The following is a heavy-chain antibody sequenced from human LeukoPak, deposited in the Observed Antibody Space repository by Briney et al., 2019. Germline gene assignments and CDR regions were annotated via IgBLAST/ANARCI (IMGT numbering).Heavy chain of an antibody. J-gene: IGHJ3*01. CDR2: ISYGGSDT. CDR3: AKRGHGDGGNVFDAFDV. CDR1: GFTFSTYG. D-gene: IGHD4-23*01. Sequence: QPGRSLRLSCAASGFTFSTYGMHWVRQAPGKGLEWVAVISYGGSDTNYADSVKGRFTISRDNSKNTLYLRMNSLRAEDTAVYYCAKRGHGDGGNVFDAFDVWGQGTMVTVSS. V-gene: IGHV3-30*18.